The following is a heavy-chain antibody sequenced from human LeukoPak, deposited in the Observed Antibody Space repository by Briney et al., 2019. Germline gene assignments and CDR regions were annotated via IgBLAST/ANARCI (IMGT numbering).Heavy chain of an antibody. J-gene: IGHJ5*02. CDR3: ARAHDYDFWSGPRDWFDP. CDR2: IYYSGST. D-gene: IGHD3-3*01. V-gene: IGHV4-59*08. CDR1: GGSISSNY. Sequence: SETLSLTCTVSGGSISSNYWSWIRQPPGKGLEWIGYIYYSGSTNYNPSLKSRVTISVDTSKNQFSLKLSSVTAADTAVYYCARAHDYDFWSGPRDWFDPWGQGTLVTVSS.